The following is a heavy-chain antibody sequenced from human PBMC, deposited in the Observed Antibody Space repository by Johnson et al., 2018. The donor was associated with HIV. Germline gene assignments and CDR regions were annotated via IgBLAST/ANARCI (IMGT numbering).Heavy chain of an antibody. CDR2: ISYDGSNK. J-gene: IGHJ3*02. V-gene: IGHV3-30*04. CDR1: VFSFTTYA. Sequence: QMQLVESGGGLVKPGGSLRLSCAASVFSFTTYAMHWVRQAPGKGLEWVAVISYDGSNKNYVDSVKGRFTISRDNSKNTLYLQMNSLRAEDTAVYYCAKDQHYYDSRNGGAFDIWGQGTMGTVSS. CDR3: AKDQHYYDSRNGGAFDI. D-gene: IGHD3-22*01.